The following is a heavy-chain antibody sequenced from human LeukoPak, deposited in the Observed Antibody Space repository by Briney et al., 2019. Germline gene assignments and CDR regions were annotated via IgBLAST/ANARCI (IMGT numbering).Heavy chain of an antibody. CDR1: GGSITNYY. CDR3: ARTGEYSGSGTSWAFDI. V-gene: IGHV4-4*09. Sequence: SETLSLTCSLSGGSITNYYWSWIRQPPGKGLEWSAWIYSSGNTEYNPSLKSRVTISLGTSNNQFSLRLTSVAASYTAVYYCARTGEYSGSGTSWAFDIWGQGTMVTVSS. D-gene: IGHD3-10*01. CDR2: IYSSGNT. J-gene: IGHJ3*02.